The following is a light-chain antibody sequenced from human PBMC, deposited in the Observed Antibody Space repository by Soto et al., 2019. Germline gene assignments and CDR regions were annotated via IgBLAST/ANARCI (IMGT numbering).Light chain of an antibody. CDR1: SSDVGGYDY. CDR3: SSYTSSSTDV. CDR2: EVS. V-gene: IGLV2-14*01. Sequence: QSALTQPASVSGSPGQSITISCTGTSSDVGGYDYVSWYQHHPGKAPKLTIYEVSNRPSGVSNRFSGSKSGNTASLTISGLQAEDEAEYYYSSYTSSSTDVFGTGTKLTVL. J-gene: IGLJ1*01.